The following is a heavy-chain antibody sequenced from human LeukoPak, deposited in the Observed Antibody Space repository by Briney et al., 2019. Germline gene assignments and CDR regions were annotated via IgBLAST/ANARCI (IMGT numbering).Heavy chain of an antibody. V-gene: IGHV4-34*01. CDR2: INHSGST. J-gene: IGHJ4*02. CDR1: GGSFSGYY. CDR3: ARKGWYSGWTYFDY. D-gene: IGHD6-19*01. Sequence: SETLSLTCAVYGGSFSGYYWSWIRQPPGKGLEWIGEINHSGSTNYNPSLRSRVTISVDTSKNQFSLKLSSVTAADTAVYYCARKGWYSGWTYFDYWGQGTLVTVSS.